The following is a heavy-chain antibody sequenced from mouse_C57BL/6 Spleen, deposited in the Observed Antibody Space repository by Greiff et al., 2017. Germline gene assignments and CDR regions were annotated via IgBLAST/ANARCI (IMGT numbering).Heavy chain of an antibody. Sequence: ESGPGLVKPSQSLSLTCSVTGYSITSGYYWNWIRQFPGNKLEWMGYISYDGSNNYNPSLKNRISITRDTSKNQFFRKLNSVTTEDTATYYCARRDYDAAGFAYWGQGTLVTVSA. CDR1: GYSITSGYY. CDR2: ISYDGSN. J-gene: IGHJ3*01. V-gene: IGHV3-6*01. CDR3: ARRDYDAAGFAY. D-gene: IGHD2-4*01.